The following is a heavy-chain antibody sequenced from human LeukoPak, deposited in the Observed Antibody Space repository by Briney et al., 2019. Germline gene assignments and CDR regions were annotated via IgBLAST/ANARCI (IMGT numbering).Heavy chain of an antibody. J-gene: IGHJ4*02. V-gene: IGHV1-8*02. CDR3: ARGAKWELPRN. CDR2: MNPNSGNT. CDR1: GGTFSSYA. Sequence: ASVKVSCKASGGTFSSYAINWVRQATGQGLEWMGWMNPNSGNTGYAQKFQGRVIMTRNTSISTAYMELSSLRSEDTAVYYCARGAKWELPRNWGQGTLVTVSS. D-gene: IGHD1-26*01.